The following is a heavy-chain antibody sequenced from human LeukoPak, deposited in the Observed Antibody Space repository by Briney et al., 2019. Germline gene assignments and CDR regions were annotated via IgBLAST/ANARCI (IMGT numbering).Heavy chain of an antibody. V-gene: IGHV4-59*08. Sequence: SETLSLTCTVSGGSISSYYWSWIRQPPGKGLECIGYVYSSGSTNYNPSLRSRVTISVDTSKNQFSLKLSSVTAADTAVYYCARHSTYSGSYVDYWGQGTLVTVSS. D-gene: IGHD1-26*01. CDR1: GGSISSYY. CDR2: VYSSGST. CDR3: ARHSTYSGSYVDY. J-gene: IGHJ4*02.